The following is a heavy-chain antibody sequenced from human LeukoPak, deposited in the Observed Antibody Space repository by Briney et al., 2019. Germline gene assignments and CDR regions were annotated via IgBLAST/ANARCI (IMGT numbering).Heavy chain of an antibody. Sequence: SETLSLTCTVSGGSISSSSYYWGWLRQPPGKGLEWIGSIYYSGSTYYNPSLKSRVTISVDTSKNQFSLKLSSVTAADTAVYYCARDLTDYYELDYWGQGTLVTVSS. J-gene: IGHJ4*02. D-gene: IGHD3-22*01. V-gene: IGHV4-39*07. CDR2: IYYSGST. CDR3: ARDLTDYYELDY. CDR1: GGSISSSSYY.